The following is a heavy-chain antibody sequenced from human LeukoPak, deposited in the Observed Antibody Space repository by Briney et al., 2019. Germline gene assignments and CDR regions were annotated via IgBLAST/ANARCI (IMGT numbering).Heavy chain of an antibody. CDR1: GGSISSGGYY. V-gene: IGHV4-31*03. Sequence: PSQTLSLTCTVSGGSISSGGYYWSWIRQHPGKGLEWIGYIYYSGSTYYNPSLKSRVTISVDTSKNQFSLKLSSVTAADTAVYYCARGYTEGYGSSWYFSFDYWGQGTLVTVSS. CDR3: ARGYTEGYGSSWYFSFDY. D-gene: IGHD6-13*01. CDR2: IYYSGST. J-gene: IGHJ4*02.